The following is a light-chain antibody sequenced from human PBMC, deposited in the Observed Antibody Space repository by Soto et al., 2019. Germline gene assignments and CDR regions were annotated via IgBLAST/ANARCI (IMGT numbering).Light chain of an antibody. CDR1: HDIGNS. CDR2: DAY. V-gene: IGKV1-33*01. J-gene: IGKJ3*01. Sequence: DIQMTQSPPSLSASVGDRVTITCQASHDIGNSLNWYQAKPGQAPKLVIYDAYNLETGVPSTFSGSGSGTLFTFTISGLRPEDIATYYCQKSDHLPLFGPGTKVDLK. CDR3: QKSDHLPL.